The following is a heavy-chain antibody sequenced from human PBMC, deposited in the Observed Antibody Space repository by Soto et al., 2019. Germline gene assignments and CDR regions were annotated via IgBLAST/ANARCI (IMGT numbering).Heavy chain of an antibody. CDR1: GFTFRTYT. D-gene: IGHD2-2*01. Sequence: QVQLVESGGGVVQPGRSLRLSCAASGFTFRTYTLHWVRQAPGKGLEWVAVMSYDGSNKYYATSVKGRFTVSRDNSKNTLYLQMNSLGAEDTAVYYCARDGAESTSRYYFDFWGLGTLVTVSS. CDR2: MSYDGSNK. V-gene: IGHV3-30-3*01. J-gene: IGHJ4*02. CDR3: ARDGAESTSRYYFDF.